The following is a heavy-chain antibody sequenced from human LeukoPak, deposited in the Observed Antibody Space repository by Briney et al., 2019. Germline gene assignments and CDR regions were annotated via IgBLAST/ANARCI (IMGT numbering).Heavy chain of an antibody. CDR1: GFTFSDYW. V-gene: IGHV3-74*01. D-gene: IGHD4-23*01. J-gene: IGHJ4*02. CDR3: ASGYLDYGGNSH. Sequence: GGSLRLSCAASGFTFSDYWMHWVRQAAGKGLLWVSRIHPDGGSIDYADSVKGRFTISGDNAKNTLYLQMNSLRAEDTAVYYCASGYLDYGGNSHWGQGTLVTVSS. CDR2: IHPDGGSI.